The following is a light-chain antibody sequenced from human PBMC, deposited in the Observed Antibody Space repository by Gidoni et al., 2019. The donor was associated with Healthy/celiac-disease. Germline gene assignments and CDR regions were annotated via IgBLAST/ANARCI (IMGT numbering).Light chain of an antibody. J-gene: IGKJ3*01. V-gene: IGKV1-39*01. CDR3: QQSYSTSSFT. CDR1: QGISSY. Sequence: EIQMTQSPSSLSAPVGDRVTITCRASQGISSYLNWYQQKPGKAPKLRIYAASSLQSGVPSRFSGSGCGTDFTLTISSLQPEDFATYYCQQSYSTSSFTFGPGTKVDIK. CDR2: AAS.